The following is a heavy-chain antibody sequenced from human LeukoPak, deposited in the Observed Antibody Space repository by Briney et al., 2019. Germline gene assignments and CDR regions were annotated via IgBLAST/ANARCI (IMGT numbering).Heavy chain of an antibody. CDR2: IKQDGSEK. CDR3: ARSPDSSGYYHPLDY. D-gene: IGHD3-22*01. J-gene: IGHJ4*02. Sequence: PGGSLRLSCAASGFTFSSYWMSWVRQAPGKGLEWVANIKQDGSEKYYVDSVKGRFTISRDNAKNSLYLQMNSLRAEDSAVYYCARSPDSSGYYHPLDYWGQGTLVTVSS. CDR1: GFTFSSYW. V-gene: IGHV3-7*01.